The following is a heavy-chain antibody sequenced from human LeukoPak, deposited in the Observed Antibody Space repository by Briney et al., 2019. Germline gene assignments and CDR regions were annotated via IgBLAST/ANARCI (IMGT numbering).Heavy chain of an antibody. V-gene: IGHV1-8*01. D-gene: IGHD2-15*01. J-gene: IGHJ3*02. Sequence: GVSVKVSCKASGYTFTSYDINWVRQATGQGLEWMGWMNPNSGNTGYAQKFQGRVTMTRNTSISTAYMELSSLRSEDTAVYYCAGLGYCSGGSCSDAFDIWGQGTMVTVSS. CDR1: GYTFTSYD. CDR2: MNPNSGNT. CDR3: AGLGYCSGGSCSDAFDI.